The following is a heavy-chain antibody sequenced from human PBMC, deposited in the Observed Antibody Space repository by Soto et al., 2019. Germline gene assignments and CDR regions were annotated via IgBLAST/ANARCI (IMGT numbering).Heavy chain of an antibody. Sequence: SETLSLTCAVSGGSISSSNWWSWVRQPPGKGLEWIGEIYHSGSTNYNPSLKSRVTISVDKSKNQSSLKLSSVTAADTAVYYCARGNQYSSSWPFDYWGQGTLVTVSS. J-gene: IGHJ4*02. CDR1: GGSISSSNW. V-gene: IGHV4-4*02. D-gene: IGHD6-13*01. CDR2: IYHSGST. CDR3: ARGNQYSSSWPFDY.